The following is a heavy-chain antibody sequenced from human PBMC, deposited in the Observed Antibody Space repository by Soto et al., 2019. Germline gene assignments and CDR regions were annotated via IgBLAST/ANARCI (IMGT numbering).Heavy chain of an antibody. V-gene: IGHV4-34*01. J-gene: IGHJ2*01. CDR1: GGSFSGYY. CDR3: ASGGGGNSGWYFDL. D-gene: IGHD2-21*02. CDR2: INHSGST. Sequence: QVQLQQWGAGLLKPSETLSLTCAVYGGSFSGYYWSWIRQPPGKGLEWIGEINHSGSTNYNPSLNSRVTISVDTSTNPFSLKLSSAAAADTAVYYCASGGGGNSGWYFDLWGRGTLVTVSS.